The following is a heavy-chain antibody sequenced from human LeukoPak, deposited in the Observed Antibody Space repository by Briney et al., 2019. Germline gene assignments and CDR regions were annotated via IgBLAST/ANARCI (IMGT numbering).Heavy chain of an antibody. CDR3: ARGRGLGVVSPYFDY. V-gene: IGHV3-53*01. CDR2: IYGDGRT. J-gene: IGHJ4*02. CDR1: GFIVSNNY. D-gene: IGHD3-3*01. Sequence: GGSLRLSCVVSGFIVSNNYIIWVRQAPGNGLERVSVIYGDGRTSYSASVRGRFTISRDNSKNIVSLQMSNLRAEDTAVYYCARGRGLGVVSPYFDYWGRGTLVTVSS.